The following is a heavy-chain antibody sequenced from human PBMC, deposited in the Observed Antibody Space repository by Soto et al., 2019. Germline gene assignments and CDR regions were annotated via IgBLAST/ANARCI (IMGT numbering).Heavy chain of an antibody. CDR2: IWHDGSNK. CDR3: ARDSSSSSFMDG. Sequence: QVQLVESGGGVVQPGRSLRLSCAASGFTFSSYGMHWVRQAPGKGLEWVADIWHDGSNKYYADSVKGRFTISRDNSKNTLYLQMNSLRAEDTAVYYCARDSSSSSFMDGWGQWTTVTVSS. D-gene: IGHD6-6*01. V-gene: IGHV3-33*01. J-gene: IGHJ6*02. CDR1: GFTFSSYG.